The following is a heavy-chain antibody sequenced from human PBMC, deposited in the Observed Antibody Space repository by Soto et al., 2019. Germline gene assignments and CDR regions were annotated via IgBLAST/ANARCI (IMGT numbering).Heavy chain of an antibody. Sequence: GGSLRLSCAASGFTFSAFEMNWLRQAPGKGLEWLSYIYNSGSTMTYADSVKGRFAISRDNAKNSLYLQMYSLRAEDTAVYYCARESGGTGLDVWGQGTTVTVS. CDR1: GFTFSAFE. CDR3: ARESGGTGLDV. J-gene: IGHJ6*01. V-gene: IGHV3-48*03. D-gene: IGHD1-1*01. CDR2: IYNSGSTM.